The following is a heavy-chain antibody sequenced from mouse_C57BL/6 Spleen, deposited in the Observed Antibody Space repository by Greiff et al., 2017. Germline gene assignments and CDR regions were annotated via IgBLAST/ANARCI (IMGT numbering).Heavy chain of an antibody. Sequence: VQLQQSGPELVKPGASVKISCKASGYTFTDYYMNWVKQSPGKSLEWIGDINPNNGGTSYNQKFKGKATLTVDKSSSTAYMELRSLTSEDSAVYYCARGNYGSLHFDYWGQGTTLTVSS. J-gene: IGHJ2*01. D-gene: IGHD1-1*01. CDR1: GYTFTDYY. V-gene: IGHV1-26*01. CDR3: ARGNYGSLHFDY. CDR2: INPNNGGT.